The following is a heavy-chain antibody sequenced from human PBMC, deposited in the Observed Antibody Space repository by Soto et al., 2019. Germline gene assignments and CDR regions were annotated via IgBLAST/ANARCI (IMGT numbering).Heavy chain of an antibody. V-gene: IGHV1-69*11. D-gene: IGHD3-10*01. J-gene: IGHJ4*02. CDR3: ARDGGFGELKY. CDR1: GDTFSGYP. CDR2: IIPVIGTT. Sequence: VASVKVSCKASGDTFSGYPINWVRQAPGEGLEWMGRIIPVIGTTNDAQRFEGRVTFTADESTNTAYMELRGLLSGDTAVYYCARDGGFGELKYWGPGTLVTVPQ.